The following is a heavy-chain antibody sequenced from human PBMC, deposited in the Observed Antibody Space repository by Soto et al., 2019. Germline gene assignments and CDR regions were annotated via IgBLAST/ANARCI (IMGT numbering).Heavy chain of an antibody. CDR2: INGGDDSK. Sequence: GGSLRLSCAVSGFTFRSSPMSWVRRAPGKGLEWVSGINGGDDSKHYAESVRGRFTIIRDNSKNTLLLQMNSLRVEDTAIYYCVRGGGVGTTWSYYRGQGAQVTVSS. V-gene: IGHV3-23*01. CDR3: VRGGGVGTTWSYY. D-gene: IGHD3-10*01. CDR1: GFTFRSSP. J-gene: IGHJ4*02.